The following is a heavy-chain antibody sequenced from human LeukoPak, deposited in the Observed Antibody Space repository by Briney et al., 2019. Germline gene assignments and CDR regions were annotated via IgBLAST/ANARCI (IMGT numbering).Heavy chain of an antibody. CDR3: ATYPQRFDP. CDR2: MYYSGST. J-gene: IGHJ5*02. CDR1: GGSISSSSSY. Sequence: KPSETLSLTCTVSGGSISSSSSYWVWIRQSPGKGLEGIGNMYYSGSTYYNPSLKSRVTISVDASRNLFSLKLSSVTASDTAVYSCATYPQRFDPWGQGTLVTVSS. V-gene: IGHV4-39*02.